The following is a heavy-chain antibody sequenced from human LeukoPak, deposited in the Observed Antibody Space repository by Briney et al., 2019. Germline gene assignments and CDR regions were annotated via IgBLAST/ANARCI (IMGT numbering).Heavy chain of an antibody. CDR3: AKDLYYYDSSGYYPTYYYYGVDV. Sequence: GGSLRLSCAASGFTFSSYGMHWVRQAPGKGLEWVAIISYDGSNKYYADSVKGRFTISRDNSKNTLYLQMNSLRAEDTGVFYCAKDLYYYDSSGYYPTYYYYGVDVWGQGTTVTVSS. CDR2: ISYDGSNK. D-gene: IGHD3-22*01. V-gene: IGHV3-30*18. J-gene: IGHJ6*02. CDR1: GFTFSSYG.